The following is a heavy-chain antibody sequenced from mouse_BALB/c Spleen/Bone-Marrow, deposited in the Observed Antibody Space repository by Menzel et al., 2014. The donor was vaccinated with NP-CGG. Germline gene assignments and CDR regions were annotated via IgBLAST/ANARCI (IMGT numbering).Heavy chain of an antibody. CDR3: ANGVDY. V-gene: IGHV1-77*01. J-gene: IGHJ2*01. CDR1: GYTFTDYV. Sequence: VMLVESGPELVKPGASVKMSCKASGYTFTDYVISWVKQRTGQGLEWIGEIYPGSGSTYYNGKFEGKATLTADKSSNTAYMQLSSLTSEDSAVYFCANGVDYWGQGTTLTVSS. CDR2: IYPGSGST.